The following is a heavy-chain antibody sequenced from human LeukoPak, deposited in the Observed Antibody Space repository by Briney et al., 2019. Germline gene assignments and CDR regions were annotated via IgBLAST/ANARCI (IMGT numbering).Heavy chain of an antibody. CDR2: TYYRSKWYH. Sequence: SQTLSLTCAISGDSVSTDSAAWSRIRQSPSRGLEWLGRTYYRSKWYHDYEASVKSRLAINPDTSKNQFSLHLNSVTPEDSALYYCAREGSSTFDYWGQGTLVTVSS. CDR1: GDSVSTDSAA. CDR3: AREGSSTFDY. D-gene: IGHD6-13*01. J-gene: IGHJ4*02. V-gene: IGHV6-1*01.